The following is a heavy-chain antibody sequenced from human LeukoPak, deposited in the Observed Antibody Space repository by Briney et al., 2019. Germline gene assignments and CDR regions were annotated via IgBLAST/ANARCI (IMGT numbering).Heavy chain of an antibody. J-gene: IGHJ5*02. CDR3: ARSRGPGSHWFDP. D-gene: IGHD3-10*01. Sequence: GGSLRLSCAASGFTFNTYALSWVRQAPGKGLEWVSTLSDSTCHTDSVQGRFTISRDSSKNTLYLQMDSLTTDDTAIYFCARSRGPGSHWFDPWGQGTLVTVSS. V-gene: IGHV3-23*01. CDR1: GFTFNTYA. CDR2: LSDST.